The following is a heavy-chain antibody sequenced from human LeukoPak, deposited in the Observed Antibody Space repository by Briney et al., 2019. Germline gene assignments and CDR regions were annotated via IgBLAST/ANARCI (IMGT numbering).Heavy chain of an antibody. Sequence: SETLSLTCTVSGGSISSSSYYWGWIRQPPGKGLEWIGSIYYSGSTNYNPSLKSRVTISVDTSKNQFSLKLSSVTAADTAVYYCAREMAGRYDAFDIWGQGTMVTVSS. D-gene: IGHD6-19*01. V-gene: IGHV4-39*07. CDR2: IYYSGST. CDR3: AREMAGRYDAFDI. J-gene: IGHJ3*02. CDR1: GGSISSSSYY.